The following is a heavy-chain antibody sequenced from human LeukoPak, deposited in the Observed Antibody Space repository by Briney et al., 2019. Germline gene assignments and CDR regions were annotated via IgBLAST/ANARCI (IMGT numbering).Heavy chain of an antibody. D-gene: IGHD3-22*01. Sequence: GESLKISCKGSGYSFTSYGIGWVRQMPGKGLEWMGIIYPGDSDTRYSPSFQGQVTISADKSISTAYLQWSSLKASDTAMYYCAGTAYYYDSSGEPAAFDIWGQGTMVTVSS. CDR3: AGTAYYYDSSGEPAAFDI. CDR2: IYPGDSDT. J-gene: IGHJ3*02. CDR1: GYSFTSYG. V-gene: IGHV5-51*01.